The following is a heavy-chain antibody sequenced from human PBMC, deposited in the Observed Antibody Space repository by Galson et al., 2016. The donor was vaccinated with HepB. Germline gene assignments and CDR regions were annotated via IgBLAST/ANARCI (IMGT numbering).Heavy chain of an antibody. CDR1: GFVFSNFG. V-gene: IGHV3-23*01. CDR2: ISTRGTT. Sequence: SLRLSCAASGFVFSNFGLRWVRQAPGKGLEWVASISTRGTTYYSDSVQGRFAISRDNSNNTLYLQVNGLRAEDTAVYYCAKERLVRRIFDHWGQGTLLTVSS. CDR3: AKERLVRRIFDH. J-gene: IGHJ4*02. D-gene: IGHD1-1*01.